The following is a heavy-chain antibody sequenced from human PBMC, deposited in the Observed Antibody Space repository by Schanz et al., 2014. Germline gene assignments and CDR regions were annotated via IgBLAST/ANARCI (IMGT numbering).Heavy chain of an antibody. CDR2: ISRAGTTS. Sequence: QVQLVESGGGLVKPGGSLRLSCAASGFIFNDYYMNWIRQAPGKGLQWISYISRAGTTSYYAGSVKGRLTISRDNDKNSLYPEMTSLRGEDTAVYYCARENLNWEAFDIWGQGTVVTVSS. J-gene: IGHJ3*02. D-gene: IGHD7-27*01. CDR1: GFIFNDYY. V-gene: IGHV3-11*01. CDR3: ARENLNWEAFDI.